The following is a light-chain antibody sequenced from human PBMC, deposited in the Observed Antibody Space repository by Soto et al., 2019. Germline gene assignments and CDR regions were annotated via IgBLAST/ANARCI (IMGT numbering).Light chain of an antibody. CDR3: QQRNIWPPIT. CDR2: DAS. V-gene: IGKV3-11*01. Sequence: EIVLTQSPVTLSLSPGERATLSCRASQSVRTYLAWYQVKPGQAPRLLIYDASSRASGVPARFSGSGSGTDFTLTISILEPEDFALYYCQQRNIWPPITFGQGTRLEIK. CDR1: QSVRTY. J-gene: IGKJ5*01.